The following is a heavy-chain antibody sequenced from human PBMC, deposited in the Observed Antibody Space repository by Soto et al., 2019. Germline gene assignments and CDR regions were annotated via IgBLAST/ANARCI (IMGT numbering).Heavy chain of an antibody. V-gene: IGHV4-39*01. CDR3: ARHASNSGSYSEYFQH. CDR1: GGSISSGTYF. J-gene: IGHJ1*01. Sequence: QLQLQESGPGLVKPSETLSLTCTVSGGSISSGTYFWGWIRQPPGKGLEWIGSIDYSGTTYYNTSLRARATISVDTSKNQFSLSLRSGTAADTAVYYCARHASNSGSYSEYFQHWGQGTLVTVSS. D-gene: IGHD1-26*01. CDR2: IDYSGTT.